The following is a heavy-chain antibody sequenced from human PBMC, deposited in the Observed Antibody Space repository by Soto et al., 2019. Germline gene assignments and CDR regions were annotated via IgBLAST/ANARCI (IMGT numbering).Heavy chain of an antibody. V-gene: IGHV4-59*08. D-gene: IGHD5-18*01. CDR1: GGSISSYY. CDR2: IYYSGST. CDR3: ARGRIQPGYYFDY. Sequence: QVQLQESGPGLVKPSETLSLTCTVSGGSISSYYWSWIRQPPGKGLEWIGYIYYSGSTYYNPSLKSRVTISVDTSKNQFSLKLSSVTAADTAVYYCARGRIQPGYYFDYWGQGTLVTVSS. J-gene: IGHJ4*02.